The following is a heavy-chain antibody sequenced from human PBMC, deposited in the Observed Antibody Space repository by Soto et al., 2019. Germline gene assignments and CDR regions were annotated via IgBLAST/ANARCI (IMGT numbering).Heavy chain of an antibody. D-gene: IGHD3-10*01. CDR1: GFTFGSYW. J-gene: IGHJ4*01. V-gene: IGHV3-74*01. CDR3: ARDRILGSGTYDN. CDR2: IKTDGSET. Sequence: PGGSLRLSCAASGFTFGSYWMHWVRQAPGKGLVWASRIKTDGSETNYADSVKGRFTISRDSATSTLFLQMNSLRAEDTAVYYCARDRILGSGTYDNWGHGTLVTVSS.